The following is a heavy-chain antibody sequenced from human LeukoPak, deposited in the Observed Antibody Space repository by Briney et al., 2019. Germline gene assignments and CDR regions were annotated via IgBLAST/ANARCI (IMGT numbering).Heavy chain of an antibody. J-gene: IGHJ4*02. D-gene: IGHD6-19*01. CDR1: GGSFSGYY. Sequence: SETLSLTCAVYGGSFSGYYWSWIRQPPGKGLEWIGEINHSGSTNYNPSLKSRVTISVDTSKNQFSLKLSSVTAADTAVYYCARGLHSSDWYYFDYWGQGTLVTVSS. V-gene: IGHV4-34*01. CDR2: INHSGST. CDR3: ARGLHSSDWYYFDY.